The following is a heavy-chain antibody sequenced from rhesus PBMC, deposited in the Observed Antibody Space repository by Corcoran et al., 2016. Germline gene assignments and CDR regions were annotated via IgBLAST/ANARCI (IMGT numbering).Heavy chain of an antibody. Sequence: QVQLQQWGGGLVKPSETLSITCAVYGGSISSYCYWSWIRQPPGKGLEWIGYIYVNSASTNYNPSLKTPVTISNEPSNNQFSLQLSAVTAAATAVYSCARDHDSAGYGGQGVLVTVSS. CDR3: ARDHDSAGY. CDR1: GGSISSYCY. D-gene: IGHD2-33*01. J-gene: IGHJ4*01. CDR2: IYVNSAST. V-gene: IGHV4-73*01.